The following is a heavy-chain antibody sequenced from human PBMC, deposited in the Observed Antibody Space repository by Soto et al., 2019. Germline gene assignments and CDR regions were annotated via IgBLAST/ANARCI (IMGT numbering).Heavy chain of an antibody. J-gene: IGHJ4*02. CDR1: GFTFSSYG. V-gene: IGHV3-33*01. CDR2: IWYDGSNK. CDR3: ARGASFYGSGTNAYYFDY. D-gene: IGHD3-10*01. Sequence: GGSLRLSCAASGFTFSSYGMHWVRQAPGKGLEWVAVIWYDGSNKYYADSVKGRFTISRDNSKNTLYLQMNSLRAEDTAVYYCARGASFYGSGTNAYYFDYWGQGTLVTVSS.